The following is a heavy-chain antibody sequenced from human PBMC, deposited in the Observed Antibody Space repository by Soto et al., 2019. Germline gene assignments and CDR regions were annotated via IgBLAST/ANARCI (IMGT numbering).Heavy chain of an antibody. CDR1: GYTFTSYG. D-gene: IGHD6-13*01. V-gene: IGHV1-18*01. CDR2: ISAYNGNT. CDR3: AREPSGIAAAGSNDY. Sequence: ASVKVSCXASGYTFTSYGISWVRQAPGQGLEWMGWISAYNGNTNYAQKLQGRVTMTTDTSTSTAYMELRSLRSDDTAVYYCAREPSGIAAAGSNDYWGQGTLVTVSS. J-gene: IGHJ4*02.